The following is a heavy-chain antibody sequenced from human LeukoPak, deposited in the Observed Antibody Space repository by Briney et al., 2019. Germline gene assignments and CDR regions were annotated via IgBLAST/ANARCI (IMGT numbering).Heavy chain of an antibody. V-gene: IGHV3-21*01. CDR3: ARDKTYCSSPSCSLDY. Sequence: PGGSLRLSCAASGFTFSSYGMYWVRQAPGKGLEWVSYISSRGSYKYYADSVRGRFTISRDDAQNSLYLQMNSLRADDTAVYYCARDKTYCSSPSCSLDYWGQGALVTVSS. CDR1: GFTFSSYG. D-gene: IGHD2-2*01. CDR2: ISSRGSYK. J-gene: IGHJ4*02.